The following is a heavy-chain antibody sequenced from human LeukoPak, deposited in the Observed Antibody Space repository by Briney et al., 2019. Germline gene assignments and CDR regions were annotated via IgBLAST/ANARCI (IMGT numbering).Heavy chain of an antibody. D-gene: IGHD1-26*01. Sequence: GESLKISCKGSGYSFTSYWIGWVRKMPGKGLEWMGIIYPGDSDTRYSPSFKAQVPFSAAKSISTAYLQWSSLKASDTAMYYCARSWELLSRGYFDYWGQGTLVTVSS. V-gene: IGHV5-51*01. CDR2: IYPGDSDT. CDR1: GYSFTSYW. J-gene: IGHJ4*02. CDR3: ARSWELLSRGYFDY.